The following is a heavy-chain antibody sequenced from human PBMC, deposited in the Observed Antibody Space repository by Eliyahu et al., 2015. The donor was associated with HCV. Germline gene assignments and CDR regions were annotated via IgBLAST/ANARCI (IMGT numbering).Heavy chain of an antibody. J-gene: IGHJ4*02. CDR3: ARYNDIERQIFDV. CDR1: GVSINSGGLY. D-gene: IGHD3-9*01. CDR2: IYYLGNT. Sequence: QVQLQESGAGLVKPSQTLSLTCTVSGVSINSGGLYWTWVRQRPGKGLEWIGYIYYLGNTYFNPSLKSRTSLSLDASENRFSLTLASVTAADTALYYCARYNDIERQIFDVWGQGALVTVSS. V-gene: IGHV4-31*03.